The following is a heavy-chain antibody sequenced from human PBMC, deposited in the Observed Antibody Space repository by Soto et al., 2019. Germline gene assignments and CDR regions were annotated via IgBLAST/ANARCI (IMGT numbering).Heavy chain of an antibody. J-gene: IGHJ4*02. CDR1: GFSFCTYW. V-gene: IGHV3-7*03. CDR2: IKDDGGET. Sequence: EVQLVESGGGLVQPGGSLRLSCAGSGFSFCTYWMGWVRQAPGEGLEWVANIKDDGGETYYVDSVKGRFTISRDNAKTSLFLQMNSLRAEDTALYYCAKGGHIDFCGQGTLVTVSS. CDR3: AKGGHIDF. D-gene: IGHD3-16*01.